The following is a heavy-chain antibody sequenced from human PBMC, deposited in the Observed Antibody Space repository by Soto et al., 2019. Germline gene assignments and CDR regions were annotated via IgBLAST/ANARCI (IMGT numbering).Heavy chain of an antibody. J-gene: IGHJ5*02. CDR2: ISSSSSTI. D-gene: IGHD3-3*01. V-gene: IGHV3-48*02. CDR1: GFTFSSYA. Sequence: PGGSLRLSCAASGFTFSSYAMNWVRQAPGKGLEWVSFISSSSSTIYYADSVKGRFTISRDNAKISLYLQMNSLRDEDTAVYYCARESRFLEWLSLNWFDPWGQGTLVTVSS. CDR3: ARESRFLEWLSLNWFDP.